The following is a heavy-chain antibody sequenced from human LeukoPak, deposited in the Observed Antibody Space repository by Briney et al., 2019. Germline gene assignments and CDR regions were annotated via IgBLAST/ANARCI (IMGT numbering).Heavy chain of an antibody. Sequence: GGSLRLSCAASGFTFDDYAMHWVRQAPGKGLEWVSGISWNSGSIGYADSVKGRFTISRDSAKNSLYLQMNSLRAEDTALYYCAKGAGSGGIQYGDGRWYFDLWGRGTLVTVSS. CDR1: GFTFDDYA. CDR3: AKGAGSGGIQYGDGRWYFDL. D-gene: IGHD4-17*01. J-gene: IGHJ2*01. CDR2: ISWNSGSI. V-gene: IGHV3-9*01.